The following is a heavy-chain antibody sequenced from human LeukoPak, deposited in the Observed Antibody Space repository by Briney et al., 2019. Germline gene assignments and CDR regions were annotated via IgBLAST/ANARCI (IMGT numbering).Heavy chain of an antibody. CDR1: GFTFSSHW. J-gene: IGHJ3*02. CDR2: INTDGSIT. CDR3: ARYYFASGSHHDAFDI. Sequence: PGGSLRLSCGAPGFTFSSHWMHWVRQAPGKGLVWVSRINTDGSITSYADSVKGRFTISRDNAKNTMYSQMNSLRVEDTAVYYCARYYFASGSHHDAFDIWGQGTVVTVSS. V-gene: IGHV3-74*01. D-gene: IGHD3-10*01.